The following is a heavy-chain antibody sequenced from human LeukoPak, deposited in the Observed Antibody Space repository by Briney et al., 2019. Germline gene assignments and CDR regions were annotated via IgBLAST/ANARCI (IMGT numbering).Heavy chain of an antibody. J-gene: IGHJ4*02. CDR3: ARVWGRSSSRTYYRIDY. CDR1: RFTFSNYW. Sequence: GGSLRLSCAASRFTFSNYWMSWVRQAPGKGLEWVASIKRDGSEQDYVDSVKGRFTISRDNAKNSLYLQMNSLRAEDTAVYYCARVWGRSSSRTYYRIDYWGQGTLVTVSS. D-gene: IGHD3-10*01. CDR2: IKRDGSEQ. V-gene: IGHV3-7*01.